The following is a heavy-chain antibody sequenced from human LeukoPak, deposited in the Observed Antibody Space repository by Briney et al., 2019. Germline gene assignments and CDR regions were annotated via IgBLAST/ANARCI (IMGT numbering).Heavy chain of an antibody. J-gene: IGHJ4*02. V-gene: IGHV1-2*02. CDR3: ARVFCSSTRCWYYFDY. CDR2: INPNSGGT. Sequence: ASVKVSCKASGYTFTGYYMHWVRQAPGQGLEWMGWINPNSGGTNYAQKFQGRVTMTRDTSISTAYMELSSLRSEDTAVYYCARVFCSSTRCWYYFDYWGQGTLVTVSS. CDR1: GYTFTGYY. D-gene: IGHD2-2*01.